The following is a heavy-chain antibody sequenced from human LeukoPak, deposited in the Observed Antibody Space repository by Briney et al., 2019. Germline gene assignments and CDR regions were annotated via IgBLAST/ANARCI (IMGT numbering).Heavy chain of an antibody. CDR3: AKDYYDSSGYPSYYFDY. J-gene: IGHJ4*02. V-gene: IGHV3-23*01. Sequence: SGGSLRLSCAASGFTFSSYAMSWVRQAPGKGLEWVSAISGSGGSTYYADSVKGRFTISRDNSKNTLYLQMNSLRAVDTAVYYCAKDYYDSSGYPSYYFDYWGQGTLVTVSS. D-gene: IGHD3-22*01. CDR2: ISGSGGST. CDR1: GFTFSSYA.